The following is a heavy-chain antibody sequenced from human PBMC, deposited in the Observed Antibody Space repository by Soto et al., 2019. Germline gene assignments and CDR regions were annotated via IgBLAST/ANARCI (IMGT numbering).Heavy chain of an antibody. V-gene: IGHV3-30-3*01. CDR1: GFTFSSYA. Sequence: GGSLRLSCAASGFTFSSYAMHWVRQAPGKGLEWVAVISYDGSNKYYADSVKGRFTISRDNSENTLYLQMNNLRAEDTAVYYCARGPSSLTRFDYWGQGTLVTVSS. J-gene: IGHJ4*02. D-gene: IGHD2-2*01. CDR2: ISYDGSNK. CDR3: ARGPSSLTRFDY.